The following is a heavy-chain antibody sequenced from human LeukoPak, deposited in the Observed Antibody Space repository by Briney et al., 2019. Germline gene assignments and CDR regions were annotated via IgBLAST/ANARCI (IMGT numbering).Heavy chain of an antibody. CDR1: GGSISSYY. V-gene: IGHV4-59*08. J-gene: IGHJ4*02. CDR3: ARGAPFDY. CDR2: IYYSGST. Sequence: SETLSLTCSVSGGSISSYYWSRIRQPPGKGLEWIGFIYYSGSTNYNPSLKSRVTISVDTSKNQFSLKLSSVTAADTAVYYCARGAPFDYWGQGTLVTVSS.